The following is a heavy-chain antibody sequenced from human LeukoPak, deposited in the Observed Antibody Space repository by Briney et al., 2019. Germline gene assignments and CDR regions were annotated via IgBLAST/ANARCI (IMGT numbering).Heavy chain of an antibody. V-gene: IGHV4-30-4*08. CDR1: GGSISSGDYY. D-gene: IGHD2-15*01. Sequence: SQTLSLTCTVSGGSISSGDYYWSWIRHPPGKGLEWIGYIYYSGSTYYNPSLKSRVTISVDTSKNQFSLKLSSVTSADTAVYYCARVGSGNIGYWGQGTLVTVSS. CDR2: IYYSGST. J-gene: IGHJ4*02. CDR3: ARVGSGNIGY.